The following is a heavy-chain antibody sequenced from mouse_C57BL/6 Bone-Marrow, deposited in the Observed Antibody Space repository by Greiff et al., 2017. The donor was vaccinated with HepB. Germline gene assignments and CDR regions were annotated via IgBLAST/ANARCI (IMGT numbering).Heavy chain of an antibody. D-gene: IGHD1-1*01. Sequence: VQLQQPGAELVRPGSSVKLSCKASGYTFTSYWMHWVKQRPIQGLEWIGNIDPSDSETHYNQKFKDKATLTVDKSSSTAYMQLSSLTSEDSAVYYCARGEGYYYGSSPPFDYWGQGTTLTVSS. CDR2: IDPSDSET. CDR3: ARGEGYYYGSSPPFDY. J-gene: IGHJ2*01. V-gene: IGHV1-52*01. CDR1: GYTFTSYW.